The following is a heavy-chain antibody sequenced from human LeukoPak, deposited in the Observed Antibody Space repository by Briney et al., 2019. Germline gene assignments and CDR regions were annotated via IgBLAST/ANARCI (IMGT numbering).Heavy chain of an antibody. CDR3: ARPVGENCSATSCYRGAQYGY. Sequence: AGGSLRLSCLGSGYSFTSYWIRWVRQMPGKGLEWMGKIDPSDSFTKYSPSFQGHVTMSVDKSINTAFLHCSGLKASDTAIYYCARPVGENCSATSCYRGAQYGYWGQGTLVTVSS. CDR2: IDPSDSFT. V-gene: IGHV5-10-1*01. D-gene: IGHD2-2*01. J-gene: IGHJ4*02. CDR1: GYSFTSYW.